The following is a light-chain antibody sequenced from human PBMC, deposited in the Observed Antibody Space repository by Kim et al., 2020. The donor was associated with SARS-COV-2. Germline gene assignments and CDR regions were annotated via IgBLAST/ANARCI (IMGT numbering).Light chain of an antibody. Sequence: EIVLTQSPGTLSLSPGERATLSCRASQSVSSSYLAWYQQKPGQAPRLLIYGASSRATGIPDRFSGSGSGTDFTLTISRLEPEDFAVYYCQQYGRSSWTLGQGTKVDIK. CDR2: GAS. CDR1: QSVSSSY. CDR3: QQYGRSSWT. J-gene: IGKJ1*01. V-gene: IGKV3-20*01.